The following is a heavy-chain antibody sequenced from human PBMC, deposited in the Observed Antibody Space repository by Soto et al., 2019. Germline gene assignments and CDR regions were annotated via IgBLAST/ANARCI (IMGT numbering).Heavy chain of an antibody. J-gene: IGHJ5*02. V-gene: IGHV1-2*04. CDR2: INPNSGGT. CDR1: GYTFTGYY. D-gene: IGHD3-3*01. Sequence: ASVKVSCKASGYTFTGYYMHCVRQAPLQWLDWMGWINPNSGGTNYAQKFQGWVTMTRDTSISTAYMELSRLRSDDTAVYYCARLLASGAYYDFWSGYSGWFDPWGQGTLVTVSS. CDR3: ARLLASGAYYDFWSGYSGWFDP.